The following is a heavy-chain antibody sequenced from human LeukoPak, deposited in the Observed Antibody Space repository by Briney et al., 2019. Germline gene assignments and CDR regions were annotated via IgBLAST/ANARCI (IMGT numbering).Heavy chain of an antibody. CDR3: ARYYYDSRYYFDY. D-gene: IGHD3-22*01. CDR1: GGSVSSGSYY. V-gene: IGHV4-61*01. Sequence: SETLSLTCTVSGGSVSSGSYYWSWIRQPPGKGLEWIGYIYYGGSTNYNPSLKSRVTISVDTSKNQFSLKLSSVTAADTAVYYCARYYYDSRYYFDYWGQGTLVTVSS. CDR2: IYYGGST. J-gene: IGHJ4*02.